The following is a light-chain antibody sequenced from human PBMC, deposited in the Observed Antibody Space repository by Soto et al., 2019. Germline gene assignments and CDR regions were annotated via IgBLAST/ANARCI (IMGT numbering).Light chain of an antibody. Sequence: IQMTQSPSTLSASVGDRVTITCRASHNIAKWLAWYQQKPGRAPRLLIYDASTLQTGVPSRFSGSGSGTEFTLPITSLRSEDFAVYYCQQYNHWPPTFGHGTKVEIK. CDR3: QQYNHWPPT. CDR1: HNIAKW. CDR2: DAS. V-gene: IGKV1-5*01. J-gene: IGKJ1*01.